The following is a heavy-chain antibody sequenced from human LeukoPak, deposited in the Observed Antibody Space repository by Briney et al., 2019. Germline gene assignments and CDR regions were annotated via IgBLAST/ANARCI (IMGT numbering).Heavy chain of an antibody. V-gene: IGHV3-74*01. CDR1: GFTFSSYY. CDR2: IDSDGSST. Sequence: GGSLRLSCAASGFTFSSYYMHWDRQVPGKGLVWVSRIDSDGSSTSYADSVKGRFSISRFNAKETLYLQMNSLRVEDTAVYYCARGTDDIDIWGQGTLVTVSS. D-gene: IGHD3-9*01. CDR3: ARGTDDIDI. J-gene: IGHJ3*02.